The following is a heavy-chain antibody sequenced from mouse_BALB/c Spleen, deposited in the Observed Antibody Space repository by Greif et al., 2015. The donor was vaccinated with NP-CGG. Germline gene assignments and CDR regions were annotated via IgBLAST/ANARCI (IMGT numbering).Heavy chain of an antibody. CDR2: IYPGDGDT. J-gene: IGHJ1*01. CDR3: ARTKGNPSYFDV. CDR1: GYAFSSYW. D-gene: IGHD2-1*01. V-gene: IGHV1-80*01. Sequence: VQLQQSGAELVRPGSSVKISCKASGYAFSSYWMNWVKQRPGQGLEWIGQIYPGDGDTNYNGKFKGKSTLTADKSSSTAYMQLSSLTSEDSAVYFCARTKGNPSYFDVWGAGTTVTVSS.